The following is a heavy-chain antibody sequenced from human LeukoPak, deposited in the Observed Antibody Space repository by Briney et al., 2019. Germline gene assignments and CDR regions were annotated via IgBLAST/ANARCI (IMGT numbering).Heavy chain of an antibody. D-gene: IGHD5-24*01. V-gene: IGHV3-23*01. CDR1: GFTFSSYA. CDR3: AKDVGGDGYNLGGDY. J-gene: IGHJ4*02. Sequence: PGGSLRLSCAASGFTFSSYAMSWVRQAPGKGLEWVSAISGSGGSTYYADSVKGRFTISRDNSKNTLYLQMNSLRAEDTAVYYCAKDVGGDGYNLGGDYWGQGTLVTVSS. CDR2: ISGSGGST.